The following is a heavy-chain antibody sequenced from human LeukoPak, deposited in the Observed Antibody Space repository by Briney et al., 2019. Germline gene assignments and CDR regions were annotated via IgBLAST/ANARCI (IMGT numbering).Heavy chain of an antibody. CDR3: ARERSYPTDYYYYDMDV. CDR1: GYTFTSYD. Sequence: ASVKVSCKASGYTFTSYDINWVRQATGQGLEWMGWMNPNSGNTGYAQKFQGRVTMTRNTSISTAYMELSSLRSEDTAVYYCARERSYPTDYYYYDMDVWGQGTTVTVSS. V-gene: IGHV1-8*01. J-gene: IGHJ6*02. D-gene: IGHD3-16*02. CDR2: MNPNSGNT.